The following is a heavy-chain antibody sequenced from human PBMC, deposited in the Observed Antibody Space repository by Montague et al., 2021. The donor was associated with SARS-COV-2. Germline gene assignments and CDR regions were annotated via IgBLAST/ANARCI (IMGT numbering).Heavy chain of an antibody. D-gene: IGHD3-10*01. CDR1: GGSFRGYY. V-gene: IGHV4-34*01. CDR3: ARVRYYGSGTSLGMDV. CDR2: INQSGRT. J-gene: IGHJ6*02. Sequence: SETLSLTCAVSGGSFRGYYWSWIRQPPEKGLEWIGEINQSGRTNNNPSLKGRVIISVDTSKTQFSLKLSSVTAADTAVYYCARVRYYGSGTSLGMDVWGQGTTVTVSS.